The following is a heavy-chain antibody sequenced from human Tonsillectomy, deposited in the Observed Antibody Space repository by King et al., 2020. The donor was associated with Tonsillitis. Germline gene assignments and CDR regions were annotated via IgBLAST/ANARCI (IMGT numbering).Heavy chain of an antibody. CDR2: IRFDGGNK. CDR3: AKVTGYGEDYGMDV. D-gene: IGHD5-12*01. Sequence: VQLVESGGGLVQPGGSLRLSCAASGFTFRNYGMHWVRQAPGTGLEWVAFIRFDGGNKYYVDSVKGRFTISRDQSKNTLYLQMNSLRAEDTAVYYCAKVTGYGEDYGMDVWGQGTTVIVSS. CDR1: GFTFRNYG. V-gene: IGHV3-30*02. J-gene: IGHJ6*02.